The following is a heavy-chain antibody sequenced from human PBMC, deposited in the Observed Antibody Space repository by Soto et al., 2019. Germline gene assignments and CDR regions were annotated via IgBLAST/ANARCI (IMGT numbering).Heavy chain of an antibody. D-gene: IGHD6-13*01. V-gene: IGHV3-30*18. CDR1: GFTFSSYG. CDR3: AKDGKIEAGSFDY. J-gene: IGHJ4*02. Sequence: GGSLRLSCAASGFTFSSYGMHWVRQAPGKGLEWVAVISYDGSNKYYADSVKGRFTISRDNSKNTLYLQMNSLRAEDTAVHYCAKDGKIEAGSFDYWGQGTLVTVSS. CDR2: ISYDGSNK.